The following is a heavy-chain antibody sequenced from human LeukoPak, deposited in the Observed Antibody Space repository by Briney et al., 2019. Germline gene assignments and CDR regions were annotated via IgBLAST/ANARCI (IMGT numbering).Heavy chain of an antibody. CDR1: GGSISSGGYY. CDR2: IYYSGST. J-gene: IGHJ4*02. CDR3: AARGSDSLYFDY. D-gene: IGHD2-21*01. V-gene: IGHV4-31*03. Sequence: SETLSLTCTVSGGSISSGGYYWSWIRQHPGKGLEWIGYIYYSGSTYYNPSLKSRVTISVDTSKNQFSLKLSSVTAADTAVYYCAARGSDSLYFDYWDQATLVTVSS.